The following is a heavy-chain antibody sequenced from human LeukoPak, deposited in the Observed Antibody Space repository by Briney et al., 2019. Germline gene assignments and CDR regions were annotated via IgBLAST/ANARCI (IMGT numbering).Heavy chain of an antibody. CDR1: GFTFSSYS. CDR2: ISSSSSYI. Sequence: GGSLRLSCAASGFTFSSYSMNWVRQAPGKGLEWVSSISSSSSYIYYADSVKGRFTIPRDNAKNSLYLQMNSLRAEDTAVYYCARDSSGWAHDYWGQGTLVTVSS. J-gene: IGHJ4*02. V-gene: IGHV3-21*01. D-gene: IGHD6-19*01. CDR3: ARDSSGWAHDY.